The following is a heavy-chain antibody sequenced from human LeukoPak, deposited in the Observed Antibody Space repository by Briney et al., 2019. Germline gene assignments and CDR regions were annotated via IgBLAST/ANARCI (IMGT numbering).Heavy chain of an antibody. D-gene: IGHD2-2*01. Sequence: SETLSLTCAVYGGFFSGYYWSWIRQPPGKGLEWVGEINHSGNTNYNPSLKSRVTISVDTSKNQFSLQLSSVTAADTAVYYCAGGGDGDIVVVPASRRVYFDYWGQGSLVTVSS. CDR1: GGFFSGYY. CDR3: AGGGDGDIVVVPASRRVYFDY. J-gene: IGHJ4*02. CDR2: INHSGNT. V-gene: IGHV4-34*01.